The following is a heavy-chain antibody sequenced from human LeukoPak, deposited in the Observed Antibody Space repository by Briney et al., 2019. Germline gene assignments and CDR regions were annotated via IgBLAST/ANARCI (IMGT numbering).Heavy chain of an antibody. J-gene: IGHJ4*02. CDR2: ISSSGKNA. V-gene: IGHV3-23*01. CDR1: GFNFRDAA. D-gene: IGHD4-17*01. CDR3: AKVATVTTSYFDY. Sequence: GGSLRLSCVVSGFNFRDAAMTWVRQAPGKGLEWVALISSSGKNAYYGDSVKGRFTISRDNSKNTLYLQMNSLRAEDTAVYYCAKVATVTTSYFDYWGQGTLVTVSS.